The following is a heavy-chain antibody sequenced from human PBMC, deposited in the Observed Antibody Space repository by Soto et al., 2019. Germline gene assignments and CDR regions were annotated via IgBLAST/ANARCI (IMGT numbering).Heavy chain of an antibody. CDR3: ARWSFLDY. D-gene: IGHD1-26*01. V-gene: IGHV3-23*01. J-gene: IGHJ4*02. Sequence: PGGSLRLSCTASGFSFTSYALSWVRQAPGKWLEWVSTISGSDGKTYYADSVKGRFSISRDTSKTTLYLQMNSLRVEDTAVYYCARWSFLDYWGQGXRVTVYS. CDR1: GFSFTSYA. CDR2: ISGSDGKT.